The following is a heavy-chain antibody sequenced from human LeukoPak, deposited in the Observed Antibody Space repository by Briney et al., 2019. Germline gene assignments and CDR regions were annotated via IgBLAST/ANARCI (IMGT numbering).Heavy chain of an antibody. CDR3: ARDQEGFDY. V-gene: IGHV1-18*01. CDR1: GYTFTSYG. CDR2: ISAYSGDT. J-gene: IGHJ4*02. Sequence: ASVKVSCKASGYTFTSYGISWVRQAPGQGLEWMGWISAYSGDTNYAQKFQGRATMTTDTSASTAYMELRSLSSDDTAVYYCARDQEGFDYWGQGTLVTVSS.